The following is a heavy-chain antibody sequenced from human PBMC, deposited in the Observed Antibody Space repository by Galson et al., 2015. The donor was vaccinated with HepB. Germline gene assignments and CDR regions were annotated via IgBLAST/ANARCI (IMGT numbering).Heavy chain of an antibody. CDR1: GFTFRNYG. D-gene: IGHD2-15*01. V-gene: IGHV3-33*06. J-gene: IGHJ4*02. CDR3: ANSVRDPKWSVDY. Sequence: SLRLSCAASGFTFRNYGMHWVRQAPGKGLDWVAAIWYDGSNKYYADSVKGRFTISRDNSKNTLYLQMNSLRLEDTAVYYCANSVRDPKWSVDYWGRGTLVTVSS. CDR2: IWYDGSNK.